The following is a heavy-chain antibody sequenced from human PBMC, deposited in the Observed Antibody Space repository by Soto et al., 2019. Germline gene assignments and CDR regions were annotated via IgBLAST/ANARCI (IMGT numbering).Heavy chain of an antibody. Sequence: GGSLRLSCAASRFTFSSYAMHWVRQAPGKGLEWVAVISYDGSNKYYADSVKGRFTISRDNSKNTLYLQMNSLRAEDTAVYYCARDSGVATISLNWFDPWGQGTLVTVSS. CDR2: ISYDGSNK. J-gene: IGHJ5*02. V-gene: IGHV3-30-3*01. CDR3: ARDSGVATISLNWFDP. D-gene: IGHD2-15*01. CDR1: RFTFSSYA.